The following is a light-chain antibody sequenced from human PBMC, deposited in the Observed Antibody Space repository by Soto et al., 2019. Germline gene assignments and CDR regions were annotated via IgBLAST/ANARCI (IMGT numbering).Light chain of an antibody. CDR3: MQSRQAPHT. V-gene: IGKV2D-29*01. CDR2: EVS. CDR1: QSLLYGDGKTY. J-gene: IGKJ2*01. Sequence: DIAMTQTPLSLSVTPGQPAAISCKSSQSLLYGDGKTYLYWYLQKSGQPPQLLIYEVSNRFSGVPDRFSGSVSGTDFTLKISRVEAEDFGVYYCMQSRQAPHTFGQGTKLEIK.